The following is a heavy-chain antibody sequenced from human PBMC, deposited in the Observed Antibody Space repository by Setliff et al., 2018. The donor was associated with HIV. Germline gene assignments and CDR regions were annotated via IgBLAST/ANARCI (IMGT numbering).Heavy chain of an antibody. CDR3: ARAIGIISLNYFDS. J-gene: IGHJ4*02. CDR2: IYDSGST. CDR1: GGSISSDY. V-gene: IGHV4-59*01. Sequence: SETLSLTCTVSGGSISSDYWSWIRQPPGKGMEWIGFIYDSGSTNYNPSLESRVTISVDTSKNQFSLKLSSVTAADTAVYYCARAIGIISLNYFDSWGQGTLVTVSS. D-gene: IGHD3-10*01.